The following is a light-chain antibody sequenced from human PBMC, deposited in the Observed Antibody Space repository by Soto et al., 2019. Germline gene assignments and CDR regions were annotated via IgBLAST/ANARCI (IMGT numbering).Light chain of an antibody. CDR1: QSVSSSY. CDR2: GAS. J-gene: IGKJ4*01. Sequence: EIVLTQSPGPLSLSPGERATLSCRASQSVSSSYLAWYQQKPGQAPRLLIYGASSRATGIPDRFSGSGSGTDFTLTISRLEPEDFAVYYCQQYGSLLTFGGGTKVEIK. V-gene: IGKV3-20*01. CDR3: QQYGSLLT.